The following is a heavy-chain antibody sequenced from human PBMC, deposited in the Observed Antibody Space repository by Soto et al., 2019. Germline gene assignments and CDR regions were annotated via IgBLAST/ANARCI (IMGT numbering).Heavy chain of an antibody. Sequence: GESLTLSCAASGFTFSGSALHWVRQASGKGLEWVGRIRSKANSFAASYATSVKDRFIISRDDAKNMAYLQMNRRATEGTAVYYCTASTKSYCSGGKWQSDYDTYAMDAWGQGTTFTVSS. D-gene: IGHD2-15*01. CDR1: GFTFSGSA. CDR3: TASTKSYCSGGKWQSDYDTYAMDA. CDR2: IRSKANSFAA. V-gene: IGHV3-73*01. J-gene: IGHJ6*02.